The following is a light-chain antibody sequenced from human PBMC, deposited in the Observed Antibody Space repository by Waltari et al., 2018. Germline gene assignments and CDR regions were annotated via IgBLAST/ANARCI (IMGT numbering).Light chain of an antibody. V-gene: IGLV2-14*01. Sequence: QSALTQPASMSGSPGHSITISCTGTDRDIGSLNYVSWYQQLPGNSPRLLIFEVNTRPPGISFRFSGSKSANTASLTISGLQADDEADYYCSSYTLSSTLVFGGGTRLTVL. CDR3: SSYTLSSTLV. J-gene: IGLJ2*01. CDR2: EVN. CDR1: DRDIGSLNY.